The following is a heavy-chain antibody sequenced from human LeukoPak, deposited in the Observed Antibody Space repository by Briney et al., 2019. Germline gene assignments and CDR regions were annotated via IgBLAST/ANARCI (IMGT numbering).Heavy chain of an antibody. CDR1: GFTFSSYA. J-gene: IGHJ5*02. V-gene: IGHV3-30-3*01. Sequence: GGSLRLSCAASGFTFSSYAMHWVRQALGKGLEWVAVISYDGSNKYYADSVKGRFTISRDNSKNTLYLQMNSLRAEDTAVYYCAKDADYFYCSSTSCPPAWGQGTLVTVSS. CDR3: AKDADYFYCSSTSCPPA. D-gene: IGHD2-2*01. CDR2: ISYDGSNK.